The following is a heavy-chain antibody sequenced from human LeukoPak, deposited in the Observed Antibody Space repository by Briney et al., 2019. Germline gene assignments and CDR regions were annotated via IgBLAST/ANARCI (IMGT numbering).Heavy chain of an antibody. CDR1: SGSISSGDYY. CDR3: ARPYYYDSRIDP. Sequence: SETLSLTCTVSSGSISSGDYYWSWIRQPPGKGLEWIGYMYYSGSTYYNPSLKSRVTISVDTSKNQFSLKLSSVTAADTAVYYCARPYYYDSRIDPWGQGTLVTVSS. CDR2: MYYSGST. V-gene: IGHV4-30-4*01. J-gene: IGHJ5*02. D-gene: IGHD3-22*01.